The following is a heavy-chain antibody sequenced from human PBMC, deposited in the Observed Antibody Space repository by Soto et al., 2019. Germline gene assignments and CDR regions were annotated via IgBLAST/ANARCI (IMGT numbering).Heavy chain of an antibody. CDR1: GFTFSTYG. CDR3: ARERLLGNSFDY. V-gene: IGHV3-33*01. J-gene: IGHJ4*02. CDR2: IWYDVSNK. Sequence: QVQLVESGGGVVQPGRSLRLSCAASGFTFSTYGMHWVRQAPGKGLEGVAVIWYDVSNKSYADSVTGRFTISRDNSKSTLYLQMNSLRAEDTAVYYCARERLLGNSFDYWGKGSLVTVSS. D-gene: IGHD1-26*01.